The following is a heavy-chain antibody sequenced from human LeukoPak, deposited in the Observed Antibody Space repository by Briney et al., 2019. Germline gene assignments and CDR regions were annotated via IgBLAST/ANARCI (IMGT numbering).Heavy chain of an antibody. V-gene: IGHV4-39*07. Sequence: ETSETLSLTCSVSGGSISSRSYYWGWIRQPPGKGLEWIGSIYYSGSTYYNPSLKSRVTISVDTSKNQFSLKLSSVTAADTAVYYCASERYCSGGSCYPNWFDPWGQGTLVTASS. CDR2: IYYSGST. CDR3: ASERYCSGGSCYPNWFDP. D-gene: IGHD2-15*01. J-gene: IGHJ5*02. CDR1: GGSISSRSYY.